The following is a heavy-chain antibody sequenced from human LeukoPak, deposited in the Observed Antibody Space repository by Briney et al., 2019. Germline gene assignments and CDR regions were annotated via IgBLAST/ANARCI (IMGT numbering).Heavy chain of an antibody. V-gene: IGHV3-23*01. Sequence: GGSLRLSCAASGFTFSSYAMSWVRQASGKGLEWVSAISGSGGSTYYADSVKGRFTISRDNSKNTLYLQMNSLRAEDTAVYYCAKDPYSSSWYPDYWGQGTLVTVSS. J-gene: IGHJ4*02. D-gene: IGHD6-13*01. CDR3: AKDPYSSSWYPDY. CDR1: GFTFSSYA. CDR2: ISGSGGST.